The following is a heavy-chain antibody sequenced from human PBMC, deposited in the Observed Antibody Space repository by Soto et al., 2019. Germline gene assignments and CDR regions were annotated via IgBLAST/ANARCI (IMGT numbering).Heavy chain of an antibody. V-gene: IGHV3-23*01. D-gene: IGHD6-19*01. CDR1: GFTFSSYA. CDR2: ISGSGGST. CDR3: AKDPRRRYSSGPPGPFDI. J-gene: IGHJ3*02. Sequence: GGSLRLSCAASGFTFSSYAMSWVRQAPGKGLEWVSAISGSGGSTYYADSVKGRFTISRDNSKNTLYLQMNSLRAEDTAVYYCAKDPRRRYSSGPPGPFDIWGQGTMVTVSS.